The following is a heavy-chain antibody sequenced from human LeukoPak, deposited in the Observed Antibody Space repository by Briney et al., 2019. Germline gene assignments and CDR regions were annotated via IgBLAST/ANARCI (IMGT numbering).Heavy chain of an antibody. Sequence: PSETLSLTCIVSGGSISSSGYYWDWIRQPPGKGLEWIGNFYYTGSTHYNPSLKSRITISVDTSKDQFSLKLRSVTAADTAVYYCARHSRSGYGDYESAFDIWGQGTMVTVSS. CDR1: GGSISSSGYY. V-gene: IGHV4-39*01. J-gene: IGHJ3*02. D-gene: IGHD5-12*01. CDR3: ARHSRSGYGDYESAFDI. CDR2: FYYTGST.